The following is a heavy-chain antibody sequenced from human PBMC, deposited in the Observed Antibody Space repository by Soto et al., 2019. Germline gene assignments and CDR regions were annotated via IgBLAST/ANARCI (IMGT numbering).Heavy chain of an antibody. D-gene: IGHD6-13*01. J-gene: IGHJ3*01. CDR2: IIPLFGSG. CDR1: GGPFSSDS. CDR3: ARTIWGEAAAIPRPLDV. V-gene: IGHV1-69*01. Sequence: QVHLVQSGAEVRKPGSSVKLSCKASGGPFSSDSITWLRQAPGHTLEWIGGIIPLFGSGNVADRLKARVTVSADESASTVYLELRSLRAEDTAKYYCARTIWGEAAAIPRPLDVWGQGTMVSVSS.